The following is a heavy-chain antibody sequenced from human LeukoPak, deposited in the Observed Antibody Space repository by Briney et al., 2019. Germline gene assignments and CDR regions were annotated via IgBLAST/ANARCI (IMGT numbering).Heavy chain of an antibody. V-gene: IGHV3-23*01. CDR3: ASLDGSGSYYYYYYYYMDV. CDR2: ISAGGDTT. J-gene: IGHJ6*03. CDR1: GFTFRSYG. D-gene: IGHD3-10*01. Sequence: GGSLRLSCAASGFTFRSYGMSWVRQAPGKGLEWVSIISAGGDTTYYADSVRGRFTISRDNSKNTLYLQMNSLRAEDTAVYYCASLDGSGSYYYYYYYYMDVWGKGTTVTVSS.